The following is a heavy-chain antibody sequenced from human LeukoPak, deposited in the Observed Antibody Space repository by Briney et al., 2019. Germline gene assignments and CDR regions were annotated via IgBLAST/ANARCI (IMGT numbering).Heavy chain of an antibody. CDR1: GGSISSSSYY. CDR3: ATGSPTPANWFDP. V-gene: IGHV4-39*01. CDR2: IYYSGST. D-gene: IGHD3-10*01. J-gene: IGHJ5*02. Sequence: SETLSLTCTVSGGSISSSSYYWGWIRQPPGKGLEWIGSIYYSGSTYYNPSLKSRVTISIDTSKNQFSLKLSSVTAADTAVYYCATGSPTPANWFDPWGQGTLVTVSS.